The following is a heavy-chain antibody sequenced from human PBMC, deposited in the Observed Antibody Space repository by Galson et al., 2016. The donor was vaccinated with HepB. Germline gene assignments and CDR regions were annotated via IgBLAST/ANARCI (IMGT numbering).Heavy chain of an antibody. CDR1: GYTFRYFS. D-gene: IGHD1-1*01. J-gene: IGHJ6*02. V-gene: IGHV3-30*04. CDR2: ISDDGSST. CDR3: ARGGTGRLAYYYYGMDV. Sequence: SLRLSCAASGYTFRYFSIHWVRQAPGKGLEWVTIISDDGSSTYYAESVKVQFTISSDNSKNTVNLQMNNLRTEDTAVYYCARGGTGRLAYYYYGMDVWGPGTTVTVSS.